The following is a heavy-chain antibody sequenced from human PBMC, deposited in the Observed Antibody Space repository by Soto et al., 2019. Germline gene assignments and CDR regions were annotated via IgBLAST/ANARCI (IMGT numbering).Heavy chain of an antibody. CDR1: GGSISSSNW. CDR2: IYHSGST. J-gene: IGHJ6*02. V-gene: IGHV4-4*02. CDR3: ARVSGSYYYGMDV. D-gene: IGHD1-26*01. Sequence: QVQLQESGPGLVKPSGTLSLTCAVSGGSISSSNWWSWVRQPPGKGLEWIGEIYHSGSTNYNPSLKSRVTLSVDKAKNQCSLKLSSVTDADTAVDYCARVSGSYYYGMDVWGQGTTVTVSS.